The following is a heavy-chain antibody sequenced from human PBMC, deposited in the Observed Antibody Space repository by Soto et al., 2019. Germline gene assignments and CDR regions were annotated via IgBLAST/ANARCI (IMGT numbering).Heavy chain of an antibody. CDR2: IYYSGST. Sequence: SETLSLTCTVSGVSISSGCYYWSWIRQHPGKGLEWIGYIYYSGSTYYNPSLKSRVTISVDKSKNQFSLKLSSVTAADTAVYYCERYDNWKKYCFDYWGQGTLVTVS. CDR3: ERYDNWKKYCFDY. CDR1: GVSISSGCYY. V-gene: IGHV4-31*03. J-gene: IGHJ4*02. D-gene: IGHD1-20*01.